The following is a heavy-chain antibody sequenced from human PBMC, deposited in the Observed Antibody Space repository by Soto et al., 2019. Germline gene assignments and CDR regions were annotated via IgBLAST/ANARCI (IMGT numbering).Heavy chain of an antibody. CDR3: ARVGHITNYGMAV. CDR2: IIPFFGTS. V-gene: IGHV1-69*01. D-gene: IGHD1-26*01. Sequence: QVQLVQSGAEVKKPGSSVKVSCGASGGTFSSYPINWVRQAPGQGLEWMGGIIPFFGTSNYAQKFQGRVTITADESTSTAYMEVRSLRSEDTAVYYCARVGHITNYGMAVWGQGTTVTVSS. J-gene: IGHJ6*02. CDR1: GGTFSSYP.